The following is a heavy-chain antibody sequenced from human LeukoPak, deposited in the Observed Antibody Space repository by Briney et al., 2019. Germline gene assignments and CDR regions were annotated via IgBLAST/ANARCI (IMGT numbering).Heavy chain of an antibody. Sequence: GGSLRLSCAASGFTFSSYAMSWVRQAPGKGLEWVSAISGSGGSTYYADSVKGRFTISRDNSKNTLYLQMNSLKAEDTAVYYCARDDCSSTSCYAGGVLGYYYMDVWGKGTTVTVSS. J-gene: IGHJ6*03. D-gene: IGHD2-2*01. V-gene: IGHV3-23*01. CDR1: GFTFSSYA. CDR2: ISGSGGST. CDR3: ARDDCSSTSCYAGGVLGYYYMDV.